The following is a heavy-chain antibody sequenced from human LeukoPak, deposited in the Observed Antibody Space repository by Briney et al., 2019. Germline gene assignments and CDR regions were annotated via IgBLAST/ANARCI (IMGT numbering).Heavy chain of an antibody. CDR2: IYYSGST. Sequence: SETLSLTCTVSGGSISSSSYYWGWIRQPPGKGLEWIGSIYYSGSTYYNPSLKSRVTISVDTSKNQFSLKLSSATAADTAVYYCARRVVGATTPWYFDLWGRGTLVTVSS. D-gene: IGHD1-26*01. CDR1: GGSISSSSYY. CDR3: ARRVVGATTPWYFDL. V-gene: IGHV4-39*01. J-gene: IGHJ2*01.